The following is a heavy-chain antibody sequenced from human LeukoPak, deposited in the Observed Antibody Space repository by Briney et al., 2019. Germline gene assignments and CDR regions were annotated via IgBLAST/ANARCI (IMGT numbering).Heavy chain of an antibody. Sequence: SETLSLTCTVSGGSISSSSYYWGWIRQPPGKGLEWIGSIYYSGSTYYNPSLKSRVTISVDTSKNQFSLKLSSVTATDTAVYYCASGSSSWPYYWGQGTLVTVSS. D-gene: IGHD6-13*01. CDR1: GGSISSSSYY. J-gene: IGHJ4*02. CDR3: ASGSSSWPYY. CDR2: IYYSGST. V-gene: IGHV4-39*01.